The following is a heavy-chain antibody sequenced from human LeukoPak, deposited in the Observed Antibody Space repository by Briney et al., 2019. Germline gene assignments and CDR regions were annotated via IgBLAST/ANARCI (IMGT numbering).Heavy chain of an antibody. Sequence: ASVKVSCKASGYTFTSYGISWARQAPGQGLEWMGWISAYNGNTNYAQKLQGRVTMTTDTSTSTAYMELRSLRSDDTAVYYCARVLAAAGHSYYYYGMDVWGQGTTVTVSS. J-gene: IGHJ6*02. CDR2: ISAYNGNT. D-gene: IGHD6-13*01. V-gene: IGHV1-18*01. CDR3: ARVLAAAGHSYYYYGMDV. CDR1: GYTFTSYG.